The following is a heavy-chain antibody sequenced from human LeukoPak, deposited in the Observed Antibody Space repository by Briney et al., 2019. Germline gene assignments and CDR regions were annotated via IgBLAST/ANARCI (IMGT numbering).Heavy chain of an antibody. CDR2: ISGSGGST. J-gene: IGHJ4*02. V-gene: IGHV3-23*01. D-gene: IGHD6-19*01. CDR3: AKPEDYSSGWYSDY. Sequence: GGSLRLSCAASGFTFSNYAMSWVRQAPGKGLKWVSVISGSGGSTYYAGSVKGRFTISRDNSKNTLYLQMNSLRAEDTAVYYCAKPEDYSSGWYSDYWGQGTLVTVSS. CDR1: GFTFSNYA.